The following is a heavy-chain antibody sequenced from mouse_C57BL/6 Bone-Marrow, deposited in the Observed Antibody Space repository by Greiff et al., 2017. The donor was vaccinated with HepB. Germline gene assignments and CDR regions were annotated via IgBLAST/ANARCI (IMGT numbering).Heavy chain of an antibody. CDR3: ARSYYDYDIWFAY. Sequence: LVESGAELARPGASVKLSCKASGYTFTSYGISWVKQRTGQGLEWIGEIYPRSGNTYYNEKFKGKATLTADKSSSTAYMELRSLTSEDSAVYFCARSYYDYDIWFAYWGQGTLVTVSA. CDR1: GYTFTSYG. D-gene: IGHD2-4*01. V-gene: IGHV1-81*01. CDR2: IYPRSGNT. J-gene: IGHJ3*01.